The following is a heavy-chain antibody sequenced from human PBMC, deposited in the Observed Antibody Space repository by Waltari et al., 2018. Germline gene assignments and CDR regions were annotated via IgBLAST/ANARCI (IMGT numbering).Heavy chain of an antibody. CDR1: GGSISSYY. CDR3: ARHYYGSGSYYYYFDY. Sequence: QVQLQESGPGLVKPSETLSLTCTVSGGSISSYYWSWIRQPPGKGLEWIGYIYYSGSTNYNPSLKSRVTISVDTSKNQFSLKLSSVTAADMAVYYCARHYYGSGSYYYYFDYWGQGTLVTVSS. J-gene: IGHJ4*02. D-gene: IGHD3-10*01. V-gene: IGHV4-59*01. CDR2: IYYSGST.